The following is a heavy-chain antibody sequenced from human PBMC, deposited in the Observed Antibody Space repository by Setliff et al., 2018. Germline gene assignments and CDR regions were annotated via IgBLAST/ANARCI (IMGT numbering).Heavy chain of an antibody. V-gene: IGHV4-4*08. J-gene: IGHJ6*03. CDR2: YRSGST. CDR3: ARLYDFCSGGSCYSGYSGYYYYMDV. Sequence: SETLSLTCSDPGDSMSNFFWSWIRQPPGKGLEWIGYYRSGSTYYNPSLKSRITISVDTSKNQFSLKLSSVTAADTAVYYCARLYDFCSGGSCYSGYSGYYYYMDVWGKGTTVTVSS. CDR1: GDSMSNFF. D-gene: IGHD2-15*01.